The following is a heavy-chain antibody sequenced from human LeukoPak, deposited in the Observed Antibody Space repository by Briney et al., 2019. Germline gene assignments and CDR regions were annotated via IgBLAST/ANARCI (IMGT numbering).Heavy chain of an antibody. Sequence: SETLSLTCTVSGGSISSYYWSWIRQPAGKGLEWIGRIYTSGSTNYNPSLKRRVTMSVDTSKNQFSLKLSSVTAADTAVYYCAREVGIVVVVAAKRAAFDIWGQGTMVTVSS. CDR1: GGSISSYY. J-gene: IGHJ3*02. CDR3: AREVGIVVVVAAKRAAFDI. V-gene: IGHV4-4*07. CDR2: IYTSGST. D-gene: IGHD2-15*01.